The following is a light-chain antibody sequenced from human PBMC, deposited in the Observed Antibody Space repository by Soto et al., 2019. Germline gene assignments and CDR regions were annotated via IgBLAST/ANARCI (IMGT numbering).Light chain of an antibody. V-gene: IGKV1-5*01. CDR2: DAS. J-gene: IGKJ1*01. CDR1: QSISSW. CDR3: QQYNSYSRT. Sequence: DIQMTQSPSTLSASVGDIVTITCRASQSISSWLAWYQQKPGKAPKLLIYDASNLESGVPSRFSGSGSGTEFTLTISSLQPDDFATYYCQQYNSYSRTFGQGTKVDIK.